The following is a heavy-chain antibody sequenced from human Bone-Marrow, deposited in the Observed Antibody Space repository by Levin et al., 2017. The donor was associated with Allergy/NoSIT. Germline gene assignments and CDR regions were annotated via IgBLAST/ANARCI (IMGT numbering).Heavy chain of an antibody. CDR2: MNPNSGNT. Sequence: ASVKVSCKASGYTFTSYDINWVRQATGQGLEWMGWMNPNSGNTGYAQKFQGRVTMTRNTSISTAYMELSSLRSEDTAVYYCAREGIAVAALYYYGMDVWGQGTTATVSS. J-gene: IGHJ6*02. D-gene: IGHD6-19*01. V-gene: IGHV1-8*01. CDR1: GYTFTSYD. CDR3: AREGIAVAALYYYGMDV.